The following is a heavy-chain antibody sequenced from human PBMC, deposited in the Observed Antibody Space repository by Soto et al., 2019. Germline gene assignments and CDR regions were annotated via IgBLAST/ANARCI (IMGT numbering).Heavy chain of an antibody. J-gene: IGHJ4*02. CDR1: GFSLMTNGVG. D-gene: IGHD1-26*01. V-gene: IGHV2-5*02. CDR3: AHTAPSGPHWETFTY. Sequence: QITLKESGPTLVKPTQTLTLTCTVSGFSLMTNGVGVGWFRQPPGQALEWLALIYRDDDKRYRPSLKSRVTITKDSSKNQVVLTMTNMDPVDTATYYCAHTAPSGPHWETFTYWGQGTLVTVS. CDR2: IYRDDDK.